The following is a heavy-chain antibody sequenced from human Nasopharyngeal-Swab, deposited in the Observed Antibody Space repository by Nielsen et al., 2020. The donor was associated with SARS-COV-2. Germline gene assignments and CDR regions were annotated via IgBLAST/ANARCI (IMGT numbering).Heavy chain of an antibody. V-gene: IGHV3-21*01. Sequence: GESLKISCAASGFTFNDYTMNWVRQAPGKGLEWVSSISSFSNYIYYADSVKGRFTLSRDNAKNSLYLQMNSLRVEDTAVFYCARDRGEDSSGFVDAFDMWGQGTMVTVSS. D-gene: IGHD3-22*01. CDR2: ISSFSNYI. CDR1: GFTFNDYT. CDR3: ARDRGEDSSGFVDAFDM. J-gene: IGHJ3*02.